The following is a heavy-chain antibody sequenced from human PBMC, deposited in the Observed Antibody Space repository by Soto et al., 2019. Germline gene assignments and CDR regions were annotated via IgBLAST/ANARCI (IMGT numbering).Heavy chain of an antibody. CDR3: ARVAQDFGALDI. D-gene: IGHD3-16*01. V-gene: IGHV3-13*01. CDR2: ITTGDDT. Sequence: EVQLVESGGGLVQPGGSLRLSCTASGFTFSNYDMHWVRQVTGKGLEWVASITTGDDTSYPDSVQGRFTISRENAKKSLYLQMNNLRAGDTAIYYCARVAQDFGALDIWGQGTTVKVSS. J-gene: IGHJ3*02. CDR1: GFTFSNYD.